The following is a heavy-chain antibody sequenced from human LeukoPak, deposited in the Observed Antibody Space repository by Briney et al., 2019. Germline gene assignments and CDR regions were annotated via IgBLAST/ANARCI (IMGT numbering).Heavy chain of an antibody. CDR1: GYTFTGYY. CDR3: ARRTMIPRMGAPYDY. V-gene: IGHV1-2*02. Sequence: ASVKVSCKASGYTFTGYYMHWVRQAPEQGLEWMGWINPNSGGTNYAQKFQGRVTMTRDTSISTAYMELSRLRSDDTAVYYCARRTMIPRMGAPYDYWGQGTLVTVSS. CDR2: INPNSGGT. D-gene: IGHD3-22*01. J-gene: IGHJ4*02.